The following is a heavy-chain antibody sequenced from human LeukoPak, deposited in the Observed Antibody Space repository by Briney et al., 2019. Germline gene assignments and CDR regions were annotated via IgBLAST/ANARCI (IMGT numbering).Heavy chain of an antibody. CDR3: ARMWPGRIGGSLGSSDY. J-gene: IGHJ4*02. V-gene: IGHV4-34*01. CDR1: GESFSEYY. D-gene: IGHD1-26*01. Sequence: SETLSLTCAVYGESFSEYYWTWIRQAPGKGLEWIGETTHSGSTNYNPSLKSRVNISVDMSKNQFSLTLSSVTAADTAEYYCARMWPGRIGGSLGSSDYWGQGTLVTVSS. CDR2: TTHSGST.